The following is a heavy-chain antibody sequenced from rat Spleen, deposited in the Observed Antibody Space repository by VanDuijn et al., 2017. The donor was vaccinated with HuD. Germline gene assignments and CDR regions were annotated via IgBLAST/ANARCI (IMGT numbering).Heavy chain of an antibody. Sequence: EVQLVESGGGLVQPGRSMKLSCVASGFTFSNYYMAWVRQAPKKGLEWVATISYDGSNTHYRDSVKGRFTISRDNAKNTLYLQMDSLRSEDTATYYCARPSYGYPFAYWGQGTLVTVSS. D-gene: IGHD1-7*01. CDR1: GFTFSNYY. CDR3: ARPSYGYPFAY. V-gene: IGHV5-7*01. CDR2: ISYDGSNT. J-gene: IGHJ3*01.